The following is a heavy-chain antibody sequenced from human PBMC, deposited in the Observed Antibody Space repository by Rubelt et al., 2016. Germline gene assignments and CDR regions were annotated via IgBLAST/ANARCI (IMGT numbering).Heavy chain of an antibody. D-gene: IGHD3-3*01. CDR1: GGSFSGYY. V-gene: IGHV4-34*01. CDR3: ARLYDVSGRSVATPDY. J-gene: IGHJ4*02. Sequence: QVQLQQWGAGLLKPSETLSLTCAVYGGSFSGYYWSWIRQPPGKGLEWIGEINHSGSTNYNPSLKSRCPISVDTSRNQFSLKRGSVTAADTAVYYCARLYDVSGRSVATPDYWGQGTLVTVSS. CDR2: INHSGST.